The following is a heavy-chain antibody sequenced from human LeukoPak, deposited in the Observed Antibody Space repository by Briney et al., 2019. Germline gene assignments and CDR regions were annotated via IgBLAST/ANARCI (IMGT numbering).Heavy chain of an antibody. CDR1: GFTFGDYY. CDR3: ASGTTAAPLDH. V-gene: IGHV3-11*03. D-gene: IGHD6-13*01. J-gene: IGHJ5*02. Sequence: PGGSLRLSCAASGFTFGDYYMSWIRQAPGKGLEWISYINNDDVYTNYADSVKGRFTISRDNAKNSLYLQMNSLRADDTAVYYCASGTTAAPLDHWGQGTLVTVSS. CDR2: INNDDVYT.